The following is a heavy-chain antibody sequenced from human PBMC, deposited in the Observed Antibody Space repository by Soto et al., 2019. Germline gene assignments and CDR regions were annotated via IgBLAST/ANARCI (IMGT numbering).Heavy chain of an antibody. CDR1: GGSISSGGYY. Sequence: QVQLQESGPGLVKPSQTLSLTCTVSGGSISSGGYYWSWIRQHPGKGLEWIGYIYYSGSTYYNPSLKSRVTISVDTSKNQFSLKLSSVTAADTAVYYCARDPAERLGEGNWFDPWGQGTLVTVSS. CDR2: IYYSGST. V-gene: IGHV4-31*03. CDR3: ARDPAERLGEGNWFDP. D-gene: IGHD3-16*01. J-gene: IGHJ5*02.